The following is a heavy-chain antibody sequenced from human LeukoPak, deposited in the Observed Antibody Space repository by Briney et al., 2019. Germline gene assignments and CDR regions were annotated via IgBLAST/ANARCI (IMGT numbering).Heavy chain of an antibody. D-gene: IGHD3/OR15-3a*01. J-gene: IGHJ6*03. V-gene: IGHV4-61*01. Sequence: SQTLSLTCTVSGGSISSGSYYWSWIRQPPGKGLEWIGYIYYSGSTNYNPSLKSRVTISVDTSKNQFSLKLSSVTAADTAVYYCARHGPYYYYYYMDVWGKGTTVTVSS. CDR1: GGSISSGSYY. CDR3: ARHGPYYYYYYMDV. CDR2: IYYSGST.